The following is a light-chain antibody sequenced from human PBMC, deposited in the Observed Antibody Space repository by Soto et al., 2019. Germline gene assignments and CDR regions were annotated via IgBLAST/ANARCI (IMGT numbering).Light chain of an antibody. CDR1: SSNIGAGYD. Sequence: QAVVTQPPSVSGAPGQRVTISCTGSSSNIGAGYDVHWYQRLPGTAPKVLIYGNNNRPSGVPDRFSGSKSGTSASLAITGLQAEDEADYCCQSYDSSLSGSYVFGTGTKVTVL. CDR2: GNN. J-gene: IGLJ1*01. V-gene: IGLV1-40*01. CDR3: QSYDSSLSGSYV.